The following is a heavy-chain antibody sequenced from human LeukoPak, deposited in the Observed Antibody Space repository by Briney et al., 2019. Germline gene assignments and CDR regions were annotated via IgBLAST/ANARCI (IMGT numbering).Heavy chain of an antibody. Sequence: PGGSLRLSCAASKFTFSSYAMSWVRQAPGKGLELVSTISGSGTYTYYVASVKGRFNISRDNSKNNLALQMSSLRAEDKAVYYCGKKEPSNKLHAAHDYWGQGNLVLVS. CDR1: KFTFSSYA. J-gene: IGHJ4*02. V-gene: IGHV3-23*01. CDR2: ISGSGTYT. CDR3: GKKEPSNKLHAAHDY. D-gene: IGHD4-23*01.